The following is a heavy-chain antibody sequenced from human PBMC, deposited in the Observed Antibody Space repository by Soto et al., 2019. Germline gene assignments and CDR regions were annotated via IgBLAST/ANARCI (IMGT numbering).Heavy chain of an antibody. J-gene: IGHJ4*02. CDR2: ISAYNGNT. D-gene: IGHD6-13*01. Sequence: QVQLVQSGAEVKKPGASVKVSCKASGYTFTSYGISWVRQAPGQGLEWMGWISAYNGNTNYAQKLQGRITITTDTSTSTAYMELRILISDGTAVYYCARTDYIVAADGSNYWGQGPLVIVSS. CDR1: GYTFTSYG. V-gene: IGHV1-18*01. CDR3: ARTDYIVAADGSNY.